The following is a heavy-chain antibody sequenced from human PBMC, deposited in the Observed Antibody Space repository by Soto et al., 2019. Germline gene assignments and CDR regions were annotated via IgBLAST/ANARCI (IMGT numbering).Heavy chain of an antibody. V-gene: IGHV3-48*03. CDR3: AREGERAGRNDFDI. CDR2: MSSSGSNV. Sequence: EVQLVESGGRLVQPGGSLRLSCEASGFSINTYEMNWVRQAPGKGLEWLSYMSSSGSNVYYAGSVKGRFSISRDTGKNSLDLPMCSLRAEETAIYHCAREGERAGRNDFDIGGHWTMVTVSS. CDR1: GFSINTYE. J-gene: IGHJ3*02. D-gene: IGHD1-26*01.